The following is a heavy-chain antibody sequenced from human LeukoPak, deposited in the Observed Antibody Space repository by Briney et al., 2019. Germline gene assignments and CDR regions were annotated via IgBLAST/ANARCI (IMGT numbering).Heavy chain of an antibody. CDR2: ISRSGSTI. D-gene: IGHD3-22*01. CDR1: GFTFSSYE. J-gene: IGHJ6*02. Sequence: PGGSLRLSCAASGFTFSSYEMNWVRQAPGKGLEWVSYISRSGSTIYYADSVKGRFTISRDNAKNSLYLQMNSLRAEDTAVYYCARDGYYDSSGYYYYYGMDVWGQGTTVTVSS. CDR3: ARDGYYDSSGYYYYYGMDV. V-gene: IGHV3-48*03.